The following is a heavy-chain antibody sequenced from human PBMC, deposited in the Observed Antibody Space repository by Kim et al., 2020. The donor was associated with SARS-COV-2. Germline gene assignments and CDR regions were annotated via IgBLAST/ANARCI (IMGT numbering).Heavy chain of an antibody. J-gene: IGHJ3*02. Sequence: SETLSLTCTVSGGSISSSGYYWGWIRQPPGKGREWIGSVYYSGSTYYNPTLKSRITISVDTTKNQFSLKLSSVTAADTAVYYCERGRIGGEYNDALDIWGQGTLVPVSS. CDR1: GGSISSSGYY. CDR3: ERGRIGGEYNDALDI. V-gene: IGHV4-39*01. CDR2: VYYSGST. D-gene: IGHD3-10*01.